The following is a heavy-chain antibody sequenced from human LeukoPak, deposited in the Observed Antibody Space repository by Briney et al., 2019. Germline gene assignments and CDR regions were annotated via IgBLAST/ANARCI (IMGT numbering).Heavy chain of an antibody. Sequence: PGGSLTVSCAPSGFTVSSDYMTWVRQAPGKGLEWVSVTYPAGNTFYADSVKGRFTISRDNSKNTLFLQVNSLRVEDTAVYYCVIGSLWKLSRFDYWGQGTLVIVSS. CDR1: GFTVSSDY. D-gene: IGHD3-3*01. CDR3: VIGSLWKLSRFDY. CDR2: TYPAGNT. J-gene: IGHJ4*02. V-gene: IGHV3-53*01.